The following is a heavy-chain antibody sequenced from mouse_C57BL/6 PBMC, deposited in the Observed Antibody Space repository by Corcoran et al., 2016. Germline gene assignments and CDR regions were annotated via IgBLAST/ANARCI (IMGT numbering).Heavy chain of an antibody. CDR1: GYTFTDYY. V-gene: IGHV1-76*01. CDR2: IYPGSGNT. J-gene: IGHJ2*01. D-gene: IGHD1-1*01. CDR3: ARARYGSLYFDY. Sequence: QVQLKQSGAELVRPGASVKLSCKASGYTFTDYYINWVKQRPGQGLEWIARIYPGSGNTYYNEKFKGKATLTAEKSSSTAYMQLSSLTSEDSAVYFCARARYGSLYFDYWGQGTTLTVSS.